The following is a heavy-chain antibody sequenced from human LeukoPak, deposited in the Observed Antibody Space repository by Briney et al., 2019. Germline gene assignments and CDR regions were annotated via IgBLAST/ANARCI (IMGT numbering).Heavy chain of an antibody. D-gene: IGHD2-8*02. Sequence: SETLSLTCTVSGGSISSGPYYWNWIRQPAGKGLEWIGRIYTSGSTNYNPSLKSRVTISVDTSKNQFSLKLSSVTATDTAVYYCARDSGAVEDTGVGFDYWGQGTLVTVSS. CDR3: ARDSGAVEDTGVGFDY. V-gene: IGHV4-61*02. CDR2: IYTSGST. J-gene: IGHJ4*02. CDR1: GGSISSGPYY.